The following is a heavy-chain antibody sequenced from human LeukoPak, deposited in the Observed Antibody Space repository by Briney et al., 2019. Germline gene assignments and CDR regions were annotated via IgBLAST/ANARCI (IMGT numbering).Heavy chain of an antibody. CDR1: GFTFSSYS. CDR3: ARDDKMDYDFWSGYSGSTYGMDV. V-gene: IGHV3-21*01. D-gene: IGHD3-3*01. J-gene: IGHJ6*02. Sequence: PGGSLRLSCAASGFTFSSYSMNWVRRAPGKGLEWVSSISSSSSYIYYADSVKGRFTISRDNAKDSLYLQMNSLRAEDTAVYYCARDDKMDYDFWSGYSGSTYGMDVWGQGTTVTVSS. CDR2: ISSSSSYI.